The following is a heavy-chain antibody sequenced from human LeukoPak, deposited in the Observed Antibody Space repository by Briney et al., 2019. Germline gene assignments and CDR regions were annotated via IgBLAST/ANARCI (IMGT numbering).Heavy chain of an antibody. V-gene: IGHV3-30*02. J-gene: IGHJ4*02. CDR2: VRSDGGIK. Sequence: GGSLRLSCAASGFTFSNYGMHWVRQAPGKGLEWVAFVRSDGGIKYYADSVKGRFTISRDNSRTTLHLQMNSLRAEDTAVYYCARGPLTGRWPDMGFDYWGQGTLVTVSS. D-gene: IGHD5-24*01. CDR1: GFTFSNYG. CDR3: ARGPLTGRWPDMGFDY.